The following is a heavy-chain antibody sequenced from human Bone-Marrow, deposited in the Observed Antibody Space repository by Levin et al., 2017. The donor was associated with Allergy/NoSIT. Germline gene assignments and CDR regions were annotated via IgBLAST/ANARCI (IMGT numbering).Heavy chain of an antibody. Sequence: GGSLRLSCAASGFTFRSYGINWVRQAPGKGLQWVAVISYDATHKFYADSVRGRFTISRDNSRNMVYLQMDSLGPADTAVYYCAKKGANGPDYWGQGTLVTVSA. D-gene: IGHD2-8*01. V-gene: IGHV3-30*18. CDR3: AKKGANGPDY. J-gene: IGHJ4*02. CDR2: ISYDATHK. CDR1: GFTFRSYG.